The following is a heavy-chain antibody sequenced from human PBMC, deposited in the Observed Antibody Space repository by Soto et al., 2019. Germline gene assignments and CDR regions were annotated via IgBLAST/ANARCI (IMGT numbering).Heavy chain of an antibody. J-gene: IGHJ4*02. CDR1: GFTFSSYI. CDR2: IISSSSYI. D-gene: IGHD1-7*01. CDR3: GRGGTSGY. Sequence: EVPLVESGGGLVKPGGSLSLSCAASGFTFSSYIMNWVRQAPGKGLEWVSSIISSSSYIYYADSVKGRFTISRDNAKNPLYLEMNSVRAEDTGVDYCGRGGTSGYWGQGTLVTVSS. V-gene: IGHV3-21*01.